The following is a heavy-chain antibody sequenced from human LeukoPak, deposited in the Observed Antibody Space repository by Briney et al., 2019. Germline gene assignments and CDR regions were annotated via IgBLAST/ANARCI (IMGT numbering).Heavy chain of an antibody. CDR2: ISSSSSYI. J-gene: IGHJ4*02. Sequence: GGSLRLSCAASGFTFSSYSMNWVRQAPGKGLEWVSSISSSSSYIYYADSVKGRFTISRDNAKNSLYLQMNSLRDEDTAVYYCARDLKSLAVGDFDYWGQGTQVTVSS. CDR1: GFTFSSYS. V-gene: IGHV3-21*01. CDR3: ARDLKSLAVGDFDY. D-gene: IGHD3-16*01.